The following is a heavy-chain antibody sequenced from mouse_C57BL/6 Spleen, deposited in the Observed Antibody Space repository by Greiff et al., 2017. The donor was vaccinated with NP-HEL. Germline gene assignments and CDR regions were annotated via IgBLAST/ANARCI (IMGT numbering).Heavy chain of an antibody. Sequence: EVQLVESGEGLVKPGGSLKLSCAASGFTFSSYAMSWVRQTPEKRLEWVAYISSGGDYIYYADTVKGRFTISRDNARNTLYLQMSSLKSEDTAMYYCTRDLGIRDLRAMDYWGQGTSVTVSS. CDR1: GFTFSSYA. D-gene: IGHD1-1*01. V-gene: IGHV5-9-1*02. CDR3: TRDLGIRDLRAMDY. J-gene: IGHJ4*01. CDR2: ISSGGDYI.